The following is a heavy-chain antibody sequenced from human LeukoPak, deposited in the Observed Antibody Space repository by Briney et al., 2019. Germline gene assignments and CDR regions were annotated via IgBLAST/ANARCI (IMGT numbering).Heavy chain of an antibody. D-gene: IGHD2-2*01. Sequence: GGSLRLSCAASGFTFSSYSMNWVRQAPGKGLEWVSSISSSSSYIYYADSVKGRFTISRDSAKNSLYLQMNSLRAEDTAVYYCARDRSWYCSSTSCYVDYWGQGTLVTVSS. V-gene: IGHV3-21*01. J-gene: IGHJ4*02. CDR2: ISSSSSYI. CDR3: ARDRSWYCSSTSCYVDY. CDR1: GFTFSSYS.